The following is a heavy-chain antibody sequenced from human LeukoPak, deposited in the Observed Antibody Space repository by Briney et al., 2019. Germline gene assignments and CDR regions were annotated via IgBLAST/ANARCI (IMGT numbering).Heavy chain of an antibody. CDR2: IKQDGRET. CDR3: ARARYCANILCHIGGGLGV. D-gene: IGHD2-8*01. Sequence: GGSLRLSCVASGYPFSNNWMTWVRQAPGKGLEWVATIKQDGRETYYVDTVKGRFSISRDNARDSVYLQMNILRAEDAAVYYCARARYCANILCHIGGGLGVWGPGTTVIVSS. CDR1: GYPFSNNW. J-gene: IGHJ6*02. V-gene: IGHV3-7*04.